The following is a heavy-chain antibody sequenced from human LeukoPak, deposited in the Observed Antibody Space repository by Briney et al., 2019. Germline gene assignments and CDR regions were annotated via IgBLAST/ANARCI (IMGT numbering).Heavy chain of an antibody. Sequence: PGGSLGLSCAASGFTFSSYSMNWVRQAPGKGLQWVSSISSTSNYIYYPDSVKGRFTISRDNAKNSMYLQMNSLRGEDTAVYYCARGDGATPPDVFDIWGQGTMVTVSS. V-gene: IGHV3-21*01. CDR3: ARGDGATPPDVFDI. J-gene: IGHJ3*02. D-gene: IGHD3-10*01. CDR1: GFTFSSYS. CDR2: ISSTSNYI.